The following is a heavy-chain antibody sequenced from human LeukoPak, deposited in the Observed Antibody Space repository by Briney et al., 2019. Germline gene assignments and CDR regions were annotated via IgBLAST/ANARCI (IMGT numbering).Heavy chain of an antibody. CDR2: ISRDGSKQ. V-gene: IGHV3-30*18. D-gene: IGHD1-20*01. J-gene: IGHJ4*02. Sequence: GGSLRLSCAASGFTFSVHAIYWVRQAPGRGLEWVAVISRDGSKQFYADSVKGRFTISRDNSQNTVSLQTNSLRPEDTAIYYCTKTRYDWTDDYFDSWGQGTLVTVSS. CDR3: TKTRYDWTDDYFDS. CDR1: GFTFSVHA.